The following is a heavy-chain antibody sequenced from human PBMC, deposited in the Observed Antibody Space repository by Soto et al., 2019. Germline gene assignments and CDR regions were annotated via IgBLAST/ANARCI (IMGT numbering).Heavy chain of an antibody. CDR2: MNPNTGYT. D-gene: IGHD4-4*01. V-gene: IGHV1-8*01. CDR1: GYTVNGYY. Sequence: GSVEVSCKTSGYTVNGYYIHWVRQATGQGLEWMGWMNPNTGYTANAQKFQGRVTMTRNTSISTVYMEWSSLSSEDRTVYYCARTRLQSVFDFWG. CDR3: ARTRLQSVFDF. J-gene: IGHJ2*01.